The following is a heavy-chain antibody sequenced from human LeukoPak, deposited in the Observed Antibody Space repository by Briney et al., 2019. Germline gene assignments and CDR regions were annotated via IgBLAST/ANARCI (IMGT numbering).Heavy chain of an antibody. Sequence: GGSLRLSCAASGFTFSNYGIHWVRQAPGKGLEWVAVISYDGSNKYYADSVKGRFTISRDNSKNTLYLQMNSLRAEDTAVYYCARSPISNSYYFDYWGQGTLVTVSS. V-gene: IGHV3-30*19. CDR1: GFTFSNYG. CDR3: ARSPISNSYYFDY. D-gene: IGHD2-21*01. CDR2: ISYDGSNK. J-gene: IGHJ4*02.